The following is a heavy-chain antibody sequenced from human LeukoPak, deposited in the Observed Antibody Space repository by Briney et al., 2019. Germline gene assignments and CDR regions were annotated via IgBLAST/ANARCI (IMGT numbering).Heavy chain of an antibody. CDR2: ISSSSSYI. J-gene: IGHJ4*02. Sequence: GGSLRLSCAASGFTFDYAMHWVRQAPGKGLEWVSSISSSSSYIYYADSVKGRFTISRDNAKNSLYLQMNSLRAEDTAVYYCARAPITMVRGVASHFDYWGQGTLVTVSS. D-gene: IGHD3-10*01. V-gene: IGHV3-21*01. CDR1: GFTFDYA. CDR3: ARAPITMVRGVASHFDY.